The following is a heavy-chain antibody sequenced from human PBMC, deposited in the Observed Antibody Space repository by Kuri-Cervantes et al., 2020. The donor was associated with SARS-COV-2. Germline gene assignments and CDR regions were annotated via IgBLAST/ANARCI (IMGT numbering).Heavy chain of an antibody. CDR1: GFTFSSYA. V-gene: IGHV3-30-3*01. CDR2: ISYDGSNK. CDR3: ARDLGRGNSLDY. D-gene: IGHD1/OR15-1a*01. J-gene: IGHJ4*02. Sequence: GGSLRPSCAASGFTFSSYAMHWVRQAPGKGLEWVAVISYDGSNKYYADSVKGRFTISRDNSKNSLYLQMSSLRGDDTAVYYCARDLGRGNSLDYWGQGTLVTVSS.